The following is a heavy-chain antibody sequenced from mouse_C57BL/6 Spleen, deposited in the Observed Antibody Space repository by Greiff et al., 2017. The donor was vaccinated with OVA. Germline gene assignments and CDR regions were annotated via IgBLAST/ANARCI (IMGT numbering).Heavy chain of an antibody. CDR2: IDPANGNT. D-gene: IGHD2-1*01. J-gene: IGHJ2*01. CDR3: STYGNYGYFDY. CDR1: GFNIKNTY. V-gene: IGHV14-3*01. Sequence: VQLQQSVAELVRPGASVKLSCTASGFNIKNTYMHWVKQRPEQGLEWIGRIDPANGNTNYAPKFKGKATLTVDTSSNTAYLQLSSLTSEDTAIYYCSTYGNYGYFDYWGQGTTLTVSS.